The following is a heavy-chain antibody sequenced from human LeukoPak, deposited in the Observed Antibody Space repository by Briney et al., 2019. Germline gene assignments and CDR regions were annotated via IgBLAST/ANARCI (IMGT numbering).Heavy chain of an antibody. CDR1: GFTFSNYR. CDR3: ARHPHFDY. J-gene: IGHJ4*02. CDR2: IKEDGSEK. Sequence: PGGSLRLSCAASGFTFSNYRMSWVRQAPGKGLEWVANIKEDGSEKAYVNSVKGRFTISRDNTENSLYLQMSSLRAEDTAVYYCARHPHFDYWGQGTLVTVSS. V-gene: IGHV3-7*01.